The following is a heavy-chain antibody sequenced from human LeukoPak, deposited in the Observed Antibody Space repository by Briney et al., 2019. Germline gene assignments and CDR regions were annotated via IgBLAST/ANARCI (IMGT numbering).Heavy chain of an antibody. J-gene: IGHJ4*02. CDR2: ITYSSRYM. V-gene: IGHV3-21*01. CDR1: GFTFSNFN. D-gene: IGHD6-13*01. Sequence: PGGSLRLSCAASGFTFSNFNMNWVRQAPGKGLEWISSITYSSRYMYYADSVKGRFTISRDNAKNSLYLHMNSLRAEDTAVYYCAKPRTYSSPDGVDYWGQGTLVTVSS. CDR3: AKPRTYSSPDGVDY.